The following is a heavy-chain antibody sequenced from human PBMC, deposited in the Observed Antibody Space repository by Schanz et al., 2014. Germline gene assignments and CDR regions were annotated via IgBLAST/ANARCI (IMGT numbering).Heavy chain of an antibody. D-gene: IGHD3-10*01. CDR2: ISDSGDTA. J-gene: IGHJ6*02. CDR3: AKDGPGGSGSYSADGGMDV. Sequence: EVELVESGGGLVQPGGSLRLSCAASGFTFTNYAMSWVRQAPGKGLEWVSLISDSGDTAYYADSVKGRFTISRDNSKSTLYLQMNSLRAEDTAVYYCAKDGPGGSGSYSADGGMDVWGQGTTVTVSS. CDR1: GFTFTNYA. V-gene: IGHV3-23*04.